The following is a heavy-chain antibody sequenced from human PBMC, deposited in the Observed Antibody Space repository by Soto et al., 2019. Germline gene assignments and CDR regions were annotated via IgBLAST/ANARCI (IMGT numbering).Heavy chain of an antibody. V-gene: IGHV1-8*01. CDR1: GYTFTSYD. Sequence: GASVKVSCKASGYTFTSYDINWVRQATGQGLEWMGWINPNSGDTNYAQKFQGWVTMTRNTSISTAYMELSRLRSDDTAVYYCARGGLIAAAVWFDPWGQGTLVTVSS. J-gene: IGHJ5*02. CDR3: ARGGLIAAAVWFDP. D-gene: IGHD6-13*01. CDR2: INPNSGDT.